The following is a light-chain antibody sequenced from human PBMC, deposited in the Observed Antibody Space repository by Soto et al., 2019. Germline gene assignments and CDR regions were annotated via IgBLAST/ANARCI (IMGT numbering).Light chain of an antibody. J-gene: IGKJ1*01. CDR3: QHYNGYSRA. V-gene: IGKV1-5*03. CDR1: QSISSW. Sequence: DIQMTQSPSTLSASVGDRVTITCRASQSISSWLAWYQQKPGKAPKLLIYKASNLEGGVPSRFSGSASGTEFTLTISSLQPDDFATYYCQHYNGYSRAFGQGTKVEI. CDR2: KAS.